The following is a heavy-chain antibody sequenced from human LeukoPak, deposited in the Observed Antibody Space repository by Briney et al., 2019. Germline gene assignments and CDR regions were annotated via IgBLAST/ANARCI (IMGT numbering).Heavy chain of an antibody. Sequence: PGGSLRLSCAASGFTFSSYWMSWVRQAPGKGLEWVANIKQDGSEKYYVDSVKGRFTISRDNAKNSLYLQMNSLRAEDTAVYYCARDYITSSPAPNWFDPWGQGTLFTVSS. CDR2: IKQDGSEK. CDR1: GFTFSSYW. J-gene: IGHJ5*02. V-gene: IGHV3-7*01. CDR3: ARDYITSSPAPNWFDP. D-gene: IGHD3-10*01.